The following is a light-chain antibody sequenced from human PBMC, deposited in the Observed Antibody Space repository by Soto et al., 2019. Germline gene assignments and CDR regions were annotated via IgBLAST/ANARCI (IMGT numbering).Light chain of an antibody. CDR2: AAS. J-gene: IGKJ1*01. CDR1: QGISSY. CDR3: QQLKSDPT. Sequence: DFQMTQSPSTLSASVGDRVTITCRASQGISSYLAWYQQKPGKAPKLLIYAASTLQSGVPSRFSDSGSGTDFTLTISSLQPEDFATDYCQQLKSDPTVGQGTKV. V-gene: IGKV1-9*01.